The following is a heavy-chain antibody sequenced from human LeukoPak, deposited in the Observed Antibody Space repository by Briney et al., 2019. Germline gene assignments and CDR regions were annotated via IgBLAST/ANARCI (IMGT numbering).Heavy chain of an antibody. J-gene: IGHJ3*02. CDR2: IYHSGST. D-gene: IGHD6-13*01. Sequence: SSETLSLTCTVSGYSISSGYYWGWIRQPPGKGLEWIGSIYHSGSTYYNPSLKSRVTISVDTSKNQFSLKLSSVTAADTAVYYSARDFEQQLVPDAFDIWGQGTMVTVSS. V-gene: IGHV4-38-2*02. CDR3: ARDFEQQLVPDAFDI. CDR1: GYSISSGYY.